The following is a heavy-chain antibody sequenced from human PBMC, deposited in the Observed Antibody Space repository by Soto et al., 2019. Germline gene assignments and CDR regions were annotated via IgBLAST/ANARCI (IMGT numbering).Heavy chain of an antibody. CDR3: AREGSLFLCGNAAHCSPLYF. D-gene: IGHD2-15*01. CDR1: GGAVSGYY. Sequence: PSGTLSLTCAVCGGAVSGYYWSWMRQAPGKGLEWIGYIYYSGDTSYNPSLKSRVTISIDTSKNQFSLKLSSVTAADTAFYYCAREGSLFLCGNAAHCSPLYFRAQRTTVPVS. CDR2: IYYSGDT. J-gene: IGHJ6*02. V-gene: IGHV4-30-4*08.